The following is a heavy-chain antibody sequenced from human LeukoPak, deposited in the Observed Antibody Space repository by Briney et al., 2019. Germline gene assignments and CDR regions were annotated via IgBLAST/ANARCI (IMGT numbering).Heavy chain of an antibody. Sequence: SGRSLRLSCAASGFTFSSYAMHWVRQAPGKGLEWVAVISYDGSNKYYADSVKGRFTISRDNSKNTLYPQMNSLRAEDTAVYYCARDSPTKYCSSTSCYRVDFDYWGQGTLVTVSS. D-gene: IGHD2-2*01. V-gene: IGHV3-30-3*01. J-gene: IGHJ4*02. CDR3: ARDSPTKYCSSTSCYRVDFDY. CDR2: ISYDGSNK. CDR1: GFTFSSYA.